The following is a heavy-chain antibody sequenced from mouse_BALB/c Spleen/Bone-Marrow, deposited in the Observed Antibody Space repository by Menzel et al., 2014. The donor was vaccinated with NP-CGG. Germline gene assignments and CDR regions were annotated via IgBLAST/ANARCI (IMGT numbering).Heavy chain of an antibody. CDR3: ARYHYGYDGLAY. CDR2: INPSTGYT. CDR1: GYTFTSYW. V-gene: IGHV1-7*01. D-gene: IGHD2-2*01. Sequence: QVQLQQSGAELAKPGASVKMSCKASGYTFTSYWMHWVKQRPGQGLEWIGYINPSTGYTEYNQKFKDKATLTADKSSSTAYMQLSSLTSEDSAVYYCARYHYGYDGLAYWGQGTLVTVSA. J-gene: IGHJ3*01.